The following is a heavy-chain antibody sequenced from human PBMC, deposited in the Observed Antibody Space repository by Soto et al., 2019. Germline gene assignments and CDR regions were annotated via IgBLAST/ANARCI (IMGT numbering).Heavy chain of an antibody. CDR2: IYYSGST. CDR3: ARDKGSVTMVRGVKIYYYYGMDV. J-gene: IGHJ6*02. V-gene: IGHV4-31*03. CDR1: GGSISSGGYY. Sequence: TSETLSLTCTVSGGSISSGGYYWSWIRQHPGKGLEWIGYIYYSGSTYYNPSLKSRVTISVDTSKNQFSLKLSSVTAADTAVYYCARDKGSVTMVRGVKIYYYYGMDVWGQGTTVTVSS. D-gene: IGHD3-10*01.